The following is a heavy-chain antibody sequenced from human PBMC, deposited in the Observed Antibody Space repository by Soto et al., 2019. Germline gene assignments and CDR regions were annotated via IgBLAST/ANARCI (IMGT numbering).Heavy chain of an antibody. V-gene: IGHV3-23*01. CDR3: AKDRGGTGWPFDH. J-gene: IGHJ4*02. CDR2: ISAGGATT. CDR1: GFTFGNFA. Sequence: GGSRRRSWTPSGFTFGNFAMSWGRQAPGKGLEWVSSISAGGATTYYADSVKGRVTMSRDNSKNTLSLQMISLRAEDSAVYYCAKDRGGTGWPFDHWGQGTLVTVSS. D-gene: IGHD6-19*01.